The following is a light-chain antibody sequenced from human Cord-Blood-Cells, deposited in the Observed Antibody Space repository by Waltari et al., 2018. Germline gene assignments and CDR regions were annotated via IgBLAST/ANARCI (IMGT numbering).Light chain of an antibody. CDR3: QQRSNWPYT. CDR1: QSVSSY. V-gene: IGKV3-11*01. J-gene: IGKJ2*01. CDR2: DAS. Sequence: ELVLTQSPATLSMSPGERATLSCRASQSVSSYLAWYQQKPGQAPRLLIYDASNRATGIPARFSGSGSGTDFTLTISSLEPEDVAVYYCQQRSNWPYTFGQGTKLEIK.